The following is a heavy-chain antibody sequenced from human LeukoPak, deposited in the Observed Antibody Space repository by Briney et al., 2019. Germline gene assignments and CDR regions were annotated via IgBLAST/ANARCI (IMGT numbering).Heavy chain of an antibody. CDR1: GFTFSSYA. CDR3: ARGIETFGSGSYVY. Sequence: PGGSLRLSCAASGFTFSSYAMHWVRQAPGKGLEWVSSISSSRNTINYADSVKGRFTISRDNAKNSLYLQMNSLRAEDTAVYYCARGIETFGSGSYVYWGQGTLVTVSS. D-gene: IGHD3-10*01. V-gene: IGHV3-48*01. J-gene: IGHJ4*02. CDR2: ISSSRNTI.